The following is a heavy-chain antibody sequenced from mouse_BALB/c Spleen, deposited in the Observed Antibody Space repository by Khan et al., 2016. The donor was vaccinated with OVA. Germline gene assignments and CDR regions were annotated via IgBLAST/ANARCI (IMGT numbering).Heavy chain of an antibody. J-gene: IGHJ2*01. Sequence: VQLKQSGPGLVKPSQSLSLTCTVTGYSITSDYAWNWIRQFPGNKLEWMGYISYSGSTNYNPSFKSRISITRDTSKNQFFMQLNSVTTEDTATYYCARSIMANWGQGTTLTVSS. CDR1: GYSITSDYA. CDR3: ARSIMAN. V-gene: IGHV3-2*02. CDR2: ISYSGST.